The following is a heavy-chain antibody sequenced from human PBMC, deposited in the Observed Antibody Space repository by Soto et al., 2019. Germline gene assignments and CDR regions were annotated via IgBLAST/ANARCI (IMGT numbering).Heavy chain of an antibody. J-gene: IGHJ6*02. V-gene: IGHV3-21*01. D-gene: IGHD3-10*01. CDR1: GFTFSNYG. CDR3: TRDTFNMMRGVMRGTYYGMDV. CDR2: ISTSSGYV. Sequence: PGGSLRLSCADSGFTFSNYGFNWVRRAPGRGLEWVSSISTSSGYVYYADSVTGRFTISRGNAKNSVYLEMTALRAEDTAVYYCTRDTFNMMRGVMRGTYYGMDVRGQGTTVTVSS.